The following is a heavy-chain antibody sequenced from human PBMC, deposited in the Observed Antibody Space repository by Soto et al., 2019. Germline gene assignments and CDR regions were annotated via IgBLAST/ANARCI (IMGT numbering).Heavy chain of an antibody. Sequence: PSETLSLTCTVSGGSISSSSYYWGWIRQPPGKGLEWIGSIYYSGSTYYNPSLKSRVTISVDTSKNQFSLKLSSVTAADTAVYYCARQIQLWWFDPWGQGTLVTVSS. CDR1: GGSISSSSYY. CDR2: IYYSGST. V-gene: IGHV4-39*01. J-gene: IGHJ5*02. D-gene: IGHD5-18*01. CDR3: ARQIQLWWFDP.